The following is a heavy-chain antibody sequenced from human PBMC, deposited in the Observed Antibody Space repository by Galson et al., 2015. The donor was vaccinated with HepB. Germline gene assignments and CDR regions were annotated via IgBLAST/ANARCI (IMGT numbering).Heavy chain of an antibody. D-gene: IGHD6-6*01. CDR2: ISYDGSNK. V-gene: IGHV3-30*18. Sequence: SLRLSCAASGFTFSSYGMHWVRQAPGKGLEWVAVISYDGSNKYYADSVKGRFTISRDNSKNTLYLQMNSLRAEDTAVYYCAKVPFPSSLLDYYYYGMDVWGQGTTVTVSS. CDR1: GFTFSSYG. J-gene: IGHJ6*02. CDR3: AKVPFPSSLLDYYYYGMDV.